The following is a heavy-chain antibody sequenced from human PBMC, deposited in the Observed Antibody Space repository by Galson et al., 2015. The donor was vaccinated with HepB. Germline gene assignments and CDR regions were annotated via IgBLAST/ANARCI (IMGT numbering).Heavy chain of an antibody. V-gene: IGHV1-69*13. CDR3: ARDRGRVWLESRTMVRGGGTLAFDI. CDR1: GGTFSSYA. Sequence: SVKVSCKASGGTFSSYAISWVRQAPGQGLEWMGGIIPIFGTANYAQKFQGRVTITADESTSTAYMELSSLRSEDTAVYYCARDRGRVWLESRTMVRGGGTLAFDIWGQGTMVTVSS. J-gene: IGHJ3*02. D-gene: IGHD3-10*01. CDR2: IIPIFGTA.